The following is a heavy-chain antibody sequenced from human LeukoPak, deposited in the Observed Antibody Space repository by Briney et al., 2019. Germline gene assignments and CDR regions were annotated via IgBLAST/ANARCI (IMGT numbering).Heavy chain of an antibody. V-gene: IGHV4-4*07. CDR3: ASMDFWSGYLDY. D-gene: IGHD3-3*01. CDR2: IYTSGST. J-gene: IGHJ4*02. CDR1: GGSISSYY. Sequence: PSETLSLTCTVSGGSISSYYWSWIRQPAGKGLEWLGRIYTSGSTNYNPSLKSRVTMSVDTSKNQFSLKLSSVTAADTAVYYCASMDFWSGYLDYWGQGTLVTVSS.